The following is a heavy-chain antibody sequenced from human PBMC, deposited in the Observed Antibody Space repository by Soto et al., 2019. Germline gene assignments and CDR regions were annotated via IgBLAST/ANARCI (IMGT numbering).Heavy chain of an antibody. Sequence: GGSLRLSCAASGFTFSSYAMSWVRQAPGKGLEWVSAISGSGGSTYYADSVKGRFTISRDNSKNTLYLQMNSLRAEDTAVYYCAKDPGQWLVLGYFQHWGQGTLVTVSS. J-gene: IGHJ1*01. CDR2: ISGSGGST. CDR3: AKDPGQWLVLGYFQH. V-gene: IGHV3-23*01. CDR1: GFTFSSYA. D-gene: IGHD6-19*01.